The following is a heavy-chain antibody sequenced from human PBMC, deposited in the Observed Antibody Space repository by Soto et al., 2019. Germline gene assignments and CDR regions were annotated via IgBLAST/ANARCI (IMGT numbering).Heavy chain of an antibody. CDR1: GYTFTGYH. Sequence: QVQLVQSGAEVKKPGASVRVSCKASGYTFTGYHLHWVRRAPGQGLEWMGWINPNSGGTNLAQNFEGRVTLTRDTSIATAHMELASLRSGDTAVYYCATQGVRHTSSWNPKHYQFGLDVWGQGTTVTVSS. V-gene: IGHV1-2*02. J-gene: IGHJ6*02. CDR3: ATQGVRHTSSWNPKHYQFGLDV. CDR2: INPNSGGT. D-gene: IGHD6-13*01.